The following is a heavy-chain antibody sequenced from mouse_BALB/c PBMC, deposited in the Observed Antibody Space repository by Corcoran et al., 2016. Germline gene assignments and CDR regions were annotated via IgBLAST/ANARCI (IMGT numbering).Heavy chain of an antibody. Sequence: EVQLQQSGAELVRPGALVKLSCKASGFNIKDYYMHWVKQRPEQGLEWIGWIDPENGNTIYDPKFQGKASITADTSYNTAYLQRSSLTSEYTGVYYCARVTTATSHYFDYWGQGTTLTVSS. CDR2: IDPENGNT. V-gene: IGHV14-1*02. D-gene: IGHD1-2*01. J-gene: IGHJ2*01. CDR3: ARVTTATSHYFDY. CDR1: GFNIKDYY.